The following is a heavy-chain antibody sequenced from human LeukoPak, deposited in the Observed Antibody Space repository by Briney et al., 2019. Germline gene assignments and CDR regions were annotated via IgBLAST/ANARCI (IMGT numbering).Heavy chain of an antibody. CDR1: GYSITSAYY. Sequence: SETLSLTCTVSGYSITSAYYWGWIRQPPGKGLEWIGSFFLKGSTYYNPSLKSRVTIVDTSKNQFSLTLSSVTAADTAVYYCARHLGYCSSTSCYLRNYYYYYMDVWGKGTTVTISS. CDR2: FFLKGST. J-gene: IGHJ6*03. V-gene: IGHV4-38-2*02. CDR3: ARHLGYCSSTSCYLRNYYYYYMDV. D-gene: IGHD2-2*01.